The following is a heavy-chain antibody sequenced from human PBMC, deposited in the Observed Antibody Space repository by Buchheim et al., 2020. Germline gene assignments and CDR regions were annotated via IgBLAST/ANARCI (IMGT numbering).Heavy chain of an antibody. CDR3: ARRRGDHTHYYFDY. V-gene: IGHV3-20*04. J-gene: IGHJ4*02. D-gene: IGHD5-24*01. CDR2: IDWSGSSA. Sequence: DVHLVESGGNVVRPGGSLRLSCAASGFTFDDYGMTWVRQAPGKGLEWVSGIDWSGSSAVYADSVKGRFTISRDNAKNSLYLQMNSLRAGDTAVYYCARRRGDHTHYYFDYWGQGTL. CDR1: GFTFDDYG.